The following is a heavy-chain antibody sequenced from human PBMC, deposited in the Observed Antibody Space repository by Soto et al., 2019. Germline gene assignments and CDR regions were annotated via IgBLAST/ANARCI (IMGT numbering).Heavy chain of an antibody. Sequence: SETLSLTCTVSGGSISSSSYYWGWIRQPPGKGLEWIGSIYYSGSTYYNPSLKSRVTISVDTSKDQFSLKLSSVTAADTAVYYCARKGYSYGYSHYYYYGMDVWGQGTTVTVSS. V-gene: IGHV4-39*01. CDR3: ARKGYSYGYSHYYYYGMDV. CDR1: GGSISSSSYY. J-gene: IGHJ6*02. CDR2: IYYSGST. D-gene: IGHD5-18*01.